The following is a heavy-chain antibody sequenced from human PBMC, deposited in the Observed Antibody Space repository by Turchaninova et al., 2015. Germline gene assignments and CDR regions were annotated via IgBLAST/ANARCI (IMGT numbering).Heavy chain of an antibody. D-gene: IGHD4-17*01. Sequence: QVQLVESGGGVVQTERSMSLSCAASGFTFSSYCIQWVSQDPGPGEQWVGVITYDGSNKNYADSGXXRFSXXRDXXXKTVYLQMXXLGXXXTAVYYCAXXLDTDYGDNXFGMXVWGQGXTVIVSS. CDR3: AXXLDTDYGDNXFGMXV. CDR1: GFTFSSYC. J-gene: IGHJ6*02. CDR2: ITYDGSNK. V-gene: IGHV3-30*03.